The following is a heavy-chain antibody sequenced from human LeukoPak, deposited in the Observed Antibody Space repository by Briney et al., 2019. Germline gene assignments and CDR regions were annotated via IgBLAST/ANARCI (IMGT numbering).Heavy chain of an antibody. V-gene: IGHV4-59*08. D-gene: IGHD1-26*01. CDR3: ARYSGSYSGFDY. Sequence: SQTLSLTCTVSGGSISSYYWSWIRQPPGKGLEWIGYIYYSGSINYNPSLKSRVTISVDTSKNQFSLKLRSVTAADTAVYYCARYSGSYSGFDYWGQGTLVTVSS. J-gene: IGHJ4*02. CDR2: IYYSGSI. CDR1: GGSISSYY.